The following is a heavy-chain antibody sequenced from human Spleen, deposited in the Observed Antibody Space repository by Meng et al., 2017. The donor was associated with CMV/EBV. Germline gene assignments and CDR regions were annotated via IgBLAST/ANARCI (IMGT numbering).Heavy chain of an antibody. CDR1: RFSFSVHT. Sequence: GGSLRLSCVTSRFSFSVHTMHWVRQAPGKGLEWVSAISGSGGSTYYADSVKGRFTISRDNSKNTLYLQMNSLRAEDTAVYYCAKELGYSSGWSPIDYWGQGTLVTVSS. CDR3: AKELGYSSGWSPIDY. CDR2: ISGSGGST. J-gene: IGHJ4*02. V-gene: IGHV3-23*01. D-gene: IGHD6-19*01.